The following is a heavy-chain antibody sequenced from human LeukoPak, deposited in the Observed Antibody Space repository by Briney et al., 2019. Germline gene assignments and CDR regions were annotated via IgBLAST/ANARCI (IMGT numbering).Heavy chain of an antibody. CDR2: ISSSSSYI. Sequence: PGGSLRLSCAASGFTFSSYSMNWVRQAPGKGLEWVSSISSSSSYIYYADSVKGRFTISRDNAKNSLYLRMNSLRAEDTAVYYCARDRRLKRLSLAYWAKETLVTVS. V-gene: IGHV3-21*01. J-gene: IGHJ4*02. CDR3: ARDRRLKRLSLAY. D-gene: IGHD2/OR15-2a*01. CDR1: GFTFSSYS.